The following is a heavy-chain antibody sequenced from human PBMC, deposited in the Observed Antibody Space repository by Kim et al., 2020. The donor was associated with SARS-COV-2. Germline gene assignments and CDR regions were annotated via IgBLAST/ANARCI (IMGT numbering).Heavy chain of an antibody. CDR3: VRDVSTSDTSFDP. J-gene: IGHJ5*02. CDR2: IKSDGSST. CDR1: GFTFSSYW. Sequence: GGSLRLSCAASGFTFSSYWMHWVRQAPGKWLVWVSRIKSDGSSTSYADSVKGRFTVSRDNAKNTLFLQMNSLRVEDTAVYYCVRDVSTSDTSFDPWGQGT. V-gene: IGHV3-74*01.